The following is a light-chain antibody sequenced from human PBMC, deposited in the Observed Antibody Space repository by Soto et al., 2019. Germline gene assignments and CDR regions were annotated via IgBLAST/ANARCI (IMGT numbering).Light chain of an antibody. CDR2: KSS. V-gene: IGKV1-5*03. J-gene: IGKJ1*01. Sequence: LMSQSPSSLSASVGDRVTITCRASQALDKWLAWYQQKPGKAPKLLIYKSSILTQGVPSRFSGFGSGTQYILTINDLQPDDFATYYCQQYSSYWTFGQGTMVDIK. CDR1: QALDKW. CDR3: QQYSSYWT.